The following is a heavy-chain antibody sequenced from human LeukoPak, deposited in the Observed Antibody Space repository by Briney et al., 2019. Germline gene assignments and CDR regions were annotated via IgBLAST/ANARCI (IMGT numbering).Heavy chain of an antibody. V-gene: IGHV3-7*01. CDR2: IKQDGSEK. CDR3: ARDDCSSISCYHNWFDP. CDR1: GFTVSRYW. D-gene: IGHD2-2*01. Sequence: GGSLRLSCAASGFTVSRYWMSWVRQAPGKGLEGVANIKQDGSEKYYVDSVKGRFTISRDNAKNSLYLQMNSLRAEDTAVYYCARDDCSSISCYHNWFDPWGQGTLVTVSS. J-gene: IGHJ5*02.